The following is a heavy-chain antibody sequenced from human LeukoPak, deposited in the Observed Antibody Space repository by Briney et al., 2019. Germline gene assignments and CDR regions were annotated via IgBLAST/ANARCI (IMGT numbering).Heavy chain of an antibody. CDR2: INWNGGST. CDR1: GFTFDDYG. V-gene: IGHV3-20*04. CDR3: VREGRTSGFDY. D-gene: IGHD6-6*01. Sequence: GGSLRLSCAASGFTFDDYGMHWVRQAPGKGLEWVSGINWNGGSTGYADSVKGRFTISRDSAKNSLYLQMNSLRAEDTALYYCVREGRTSGFDYWGQGILVTVSS. J-gene: IGHJ4*02.